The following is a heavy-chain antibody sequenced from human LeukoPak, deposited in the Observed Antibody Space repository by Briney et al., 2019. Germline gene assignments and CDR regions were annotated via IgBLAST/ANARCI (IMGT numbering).Heavy chain of an antibody. Sequence: GGSLRLSCAAYGFTFSSYSMNWVRQAPGKGLEWVSSISSSSSYIYYADSVKGRFTISRDNAKNSLYLQMNSLRAEDTAVYYCARIAVAGTSGPFDYWGQGTLVTVSS. CDR3: ARIAVAGTSGPFDY. J-gene: IGHJ4*02. D-gene: IGHD6-19*01. CDR1: GFTFSSYS. V-gene: IGHV3-21*01. CDR2: ISSSSSYI.